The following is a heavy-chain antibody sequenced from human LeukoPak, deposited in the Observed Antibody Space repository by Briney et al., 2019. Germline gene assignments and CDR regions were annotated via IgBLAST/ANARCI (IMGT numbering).Heavy chain of an antibody. CDR1: GYSISSGYY. V-gene: IGHV4-38-2*02. Sequence: SETLSLTCTVSGYSISSGYYWGWIRQPPGKGLEWIGSIYHSGSTYYNPSLKSRVTISVDTSKNQFSLKLSSVTAADTAVYYCAGGSLIAVAGPVDYWGQGTLVTVSS. CDR3: AGGSLIAVAGPVDY. CDR2: IYHSGST. D-gene: IGHD6-19*01. J-gene: IGHJ4*02.